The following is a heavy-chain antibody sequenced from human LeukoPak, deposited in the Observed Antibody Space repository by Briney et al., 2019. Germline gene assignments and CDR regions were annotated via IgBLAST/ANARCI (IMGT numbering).Heavy chain of an antibody. V-gene: IGHV4-34*01. D-gene: IGHD3-10*01. J-gene: IGHJ4*02. CDR1: GGSFSGYY. CDR2: INHSGST. CDR3: ARISMVRGVHKRFAY. Sequence: QVQLQQWGAGLLKPSETLSLTCAVYGGSFSGYYWSWIRQPPGKWLEWIGEINHSGSTNYNPSLKSRVTISVDTSKNQFSLKLSSVTAADTAVYYCARISMVRGVHKRFAYWGQGTLVTVSS.